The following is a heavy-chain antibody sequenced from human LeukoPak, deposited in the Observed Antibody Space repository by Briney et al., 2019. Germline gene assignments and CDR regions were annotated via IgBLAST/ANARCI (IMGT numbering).Heavy chain of an antibody. J-gene: IGHJ3*02. CDR1: GGTFSSYA. CDR2: IIPIFGTA. V-gene: IGHV1-69*13. D-gene: IGHD3-9*01. Sequence: ASVKVSCKASGGTFSSYAISWVRQAPGQGLEWMGGIIPIFGTANYAQEFQGRVTITADESTSTAYMELSSLRSEDTAVYYCARDRSLRYFDWSDDDALDIWGQGTMVTVSS. CDR3: ARDRSLRYFDWSDDDALDI.